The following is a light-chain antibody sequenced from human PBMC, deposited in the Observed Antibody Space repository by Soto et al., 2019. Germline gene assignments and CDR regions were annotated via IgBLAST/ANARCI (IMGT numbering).Light chain of an antibody. CDR2: GAS. J-gene: IGKJ5*01. Sequence: EIVMTHSPATLSVSPLERATLSCSASQSVSSNLAWYQQKPGQAPRLLIYGASTRATGIPARFSGSGSGTDFNLTISSLEPEDFAVYYCQQRRSWPPTITFGQGTRLEIK. CDR1: QSVSSN. CDR3: QQRRSWPPTIT. V-gene: IGKV3-15*01.